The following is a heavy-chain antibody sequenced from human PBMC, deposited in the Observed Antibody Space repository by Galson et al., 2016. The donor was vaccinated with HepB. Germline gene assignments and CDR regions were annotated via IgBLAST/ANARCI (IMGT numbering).Heavy chain of an antibody. CDR2: IYPGDSET. CDR1: GHTFSNYA. J-gene: IGHJ2*01. Sequence: QSGAEVKNPGESLKISCQASGHTFSNYAVAWVRQLPGQGLEWVGVIYPGDSETRYGPSFEGQVTISADKPTSTAFLHWSNLKASDTPIYYCATRTRSGGYWYFDLWGRGTLITVSS. D-gene: IGHD2-15*01. CDR3: ATRTRSGGYWYFDL. V-gene: IGHV5-51*01.